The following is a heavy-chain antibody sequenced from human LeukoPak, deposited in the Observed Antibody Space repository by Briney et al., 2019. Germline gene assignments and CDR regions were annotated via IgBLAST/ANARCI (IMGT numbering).Heavy chain of an antibody. D-gene: IGHD1-7*01. J-gene: IGHJ4*02. CDR3: ARELGRGHFDY. V-gene: IGHV4-34*01. Sequence: SETLSLTCAAYGGSFSGYYWSWIRQPPGKGLEWIGEINHSGSTNYNPSLKSRVTISVDTSKNQFSLKLSSVTAADTAVYYCARELGRGHFDYWGQGTLVTVSS. CDR1: GGSFSGYY. CDR2: INHSGST.